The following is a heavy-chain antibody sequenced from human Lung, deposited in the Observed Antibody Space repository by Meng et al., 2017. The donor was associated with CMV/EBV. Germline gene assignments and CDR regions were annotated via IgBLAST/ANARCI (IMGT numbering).Heavy chain of an antibody. CDR1: GGSFSDYY. CDR2: VDHRGST. Sequence: GSLRLXXAVYGGSFSDYYWSWFRQPPGEALEWIGEVDHRGSTNYNPSLRSRATISIDTSKLQFSLRLASVTAADSAVYFCARRESLVMVPANLRWFDPWGQGTXVTVSS. J-gene: IGHJ5*02. CDR3: ARRESLVMVPANLRWFDP. D-gene: IGHD2-8*01. V-gene: IGHV4-34*01.